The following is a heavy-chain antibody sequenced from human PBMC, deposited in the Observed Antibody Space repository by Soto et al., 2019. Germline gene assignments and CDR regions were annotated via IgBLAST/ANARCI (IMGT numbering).Heavy chain of an antibody. Sequence: GSLRLSCEASGFLFSTYVMSWVRQVPGKGLEWVSGISGSAGSTYYADSVKGRFTISRDNSKNTLYLQMNSLRVEDTAVYYCAKAPAYYYGSGTSHFDYWGQGTLVTVSS. V-gene: IGHV3-23*01. J-gene: IGHJ4*02. CDR2: ISGSAGST. D-gene: IGHD3-10*01. CDR3: AKAPAYYYGSGTSHFDY. CDR1: GFLFSTYV.